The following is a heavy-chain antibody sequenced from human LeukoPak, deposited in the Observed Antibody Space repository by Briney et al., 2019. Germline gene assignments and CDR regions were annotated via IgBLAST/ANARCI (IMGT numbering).Heavy chain of an antibody. CDR2: ILPSDFDT. CDR3: ARGSSAWDYSDY. D-gene: IGHD6-19*01. J-gene: IGHJ4*02. V-gene: IGHV5-51*01. CDR1: GYSFTTYW. Sequence: GESLKISCKGSGYSFTTYWIGWVRQMPGKGLEWMGIILPSDFDTRYSPSFQGHVTISADKSINTAFLQRSSLRASDTAIYYCARGSSAWDYSDYWGQGTPVTVSS.